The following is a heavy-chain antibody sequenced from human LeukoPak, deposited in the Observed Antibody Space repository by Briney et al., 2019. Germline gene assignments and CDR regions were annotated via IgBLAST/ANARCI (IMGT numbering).Heavy chain of an antibody. D-gene: IGHD3-22*01. CDR1: GFTFNNYG. V-gene: IGHV3-21*01. J-gene: IGHJ4*02. CDR2: ISSSSSYI. CDR3: ARDSLKYYYDSSGSAY. Sequence: GGSLRLSCAASGFTFNNYGMNWVRQAPGKGLEWVSSISSSSSYIYYADSVKGRFTISRDNAKNSLYLQMNSLRAEDTAVYYCARDSLKYYYDSSGSAYWGQGTLVTVSS.